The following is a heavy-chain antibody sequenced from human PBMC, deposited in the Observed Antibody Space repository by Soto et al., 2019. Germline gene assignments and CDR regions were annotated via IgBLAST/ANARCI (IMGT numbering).Heavy chain of an antibody. J-gene: IGHJ6*02. D-gene: IGHD3-3*01. CDR2: IWYDGSNK. CDR3: AREDYDFDQTYYYGMDV. CDR1: GFTFSSYG. Sequence: QVQLVESGGGVVQPGRSLRLSCAASGFTFSSYGMHWVRQAPGKGLEWVAVIWYDGSNKYYADSVKGRFTISRDNSKNTLYLQMNSLRAEDTAVYYCAREDYDFDQTYYYGMDVWGQGTTVTVSS. V-gene: IGHV3-33*01.